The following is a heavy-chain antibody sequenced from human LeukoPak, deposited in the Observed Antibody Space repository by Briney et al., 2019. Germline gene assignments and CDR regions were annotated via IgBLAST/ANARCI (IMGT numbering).Heavy chain of an antibody. CDR1: GYTFTSYD. Sequence: ASVKVSCKASGYTFTSYDINWVRQATGQGLEWMGWMNPNSGNTGYAQKFQGRVTMTRNTSISTAYMELSSLRSEDTAVYYCARENVLQNFDWPPGYYHGMDVWGQGTTVTVSS. CDR2: MNPNSGNT. CDR3: ARENVLQNFDWPPGYYHGMDV. J-gene: IGHJ6*02. D-gene: IGHD3-9*01. V-gene: IGHV1-8*01.